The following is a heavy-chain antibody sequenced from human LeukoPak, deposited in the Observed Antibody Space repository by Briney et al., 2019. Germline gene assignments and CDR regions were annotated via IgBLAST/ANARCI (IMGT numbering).Heavy chain of an antibody. D-gene: IGHD6-13*01. V-gene: IGHV1-69*05. CDR1: GGTFSSYA. CDR2: IIPIFGTA. Sequence: SVKVSCKASGGTFSSYAISWVRQAPGQGLEWRGGIIPIFGTANYAQKFQGRVTITTDEPTSTAYMELSSLRSEDTAVYYCASIAAAGYYYYYMDVWGKGTTVTVSS. CDR3: ASIAAAGYYYYYMDV. J-gene: IGHJ6*03.